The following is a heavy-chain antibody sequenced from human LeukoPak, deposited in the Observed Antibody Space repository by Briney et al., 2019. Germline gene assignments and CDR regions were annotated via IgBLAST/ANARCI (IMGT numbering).Heavy chain of an antibody. V-gene: IGHV1-2*02. CDR2: INPNSGGT. CDR3: ARSSAYCGGDCFLDV. CDR1: GYTFTGYY. J-gene: IGHJ6*02. Sequence: ASVKVSCKASGYTFTGYYMHWVRQAPGQGLEWMGWINPNSGGTNYAQKFQGRVTMTRDTSISTAYMELSRLRSDDTAVYHCARSSAYCGGDCFLDVWGQGTTVTVSS. D-gene: IGHD2-21*02.